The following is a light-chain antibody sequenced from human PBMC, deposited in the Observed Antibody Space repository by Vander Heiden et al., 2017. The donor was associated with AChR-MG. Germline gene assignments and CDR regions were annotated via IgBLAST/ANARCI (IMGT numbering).Light chain of an antibody. V-gene: IGKV1-39*01. CDR2: AAS. CDR3: QASYGTPYI. CDR1: QTITNY. J-gene: IGKJ2*01. Sequence: DVQMTQSPSSLSASVGDTVTITCRASQTITNYLNWYQHKPGKAPQLLIFAASGLQSGVPSRFRGSGSGTDFTLTISSLQPEDFATYYCQASYGTPYIFGQGTKLEIK.